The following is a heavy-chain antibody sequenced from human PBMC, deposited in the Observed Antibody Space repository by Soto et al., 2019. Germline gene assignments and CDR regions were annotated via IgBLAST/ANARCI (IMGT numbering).Heavy chain of an antibody. V-gene: IGHV3-30*18. CDR1: GFSFSSYV. CDR3: AKEIAVADQSDY. Sequence: PGGSLRLSCAASGFSFSSYVIHWVRQAPGKGLEWVAVISSDGSKQYYAESVKGRFTISRDNSKSTLYLQMYSLRTEDTAVYYCAKEIAVADQSDYWGQGTLVTVSS. J-gene: IGHJ4*02. D-gene: IGHD6-19*01. CDR2: ISSDGSKQ.